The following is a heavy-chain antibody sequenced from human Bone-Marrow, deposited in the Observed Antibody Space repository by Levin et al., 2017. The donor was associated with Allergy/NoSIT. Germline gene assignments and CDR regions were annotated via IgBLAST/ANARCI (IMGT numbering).Heavy chain of an antibody. Sequence: ASVKVSCKASGYTFTGYYMHWVRQAPGQGLEWMGRINPNSGGTNYAQKFQGRVTMTRDTSISTAYMELSRLRSDDTAVYYCASPKWVRRGADAFDIWGQGTMVTVSS. J-gene: IGHJ3*02. CDR2: INPNSGGT. CDR3: ASPKWVRRGADAFDI. V-gene: IGHV1-2*06. D-gene: IGHD1-26*01. CDR1: GYTFTGYY.